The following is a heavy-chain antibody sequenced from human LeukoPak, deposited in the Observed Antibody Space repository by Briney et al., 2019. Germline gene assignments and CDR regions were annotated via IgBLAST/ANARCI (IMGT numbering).Heavy chain of an antibody. CDR3: AKRGDNVWGSFRFGFDS. Sequence: RGSLRLSCAASGFTFSTYAMSWVRQAPGKGLEWVSLIIGSGGSIHYADSVRGRFTISRDNFKNTVFLQLSSLRPEDTAVYYCAKRGDNVWGSFRFGFDSWGQGTLVTVSS. D-gene: IGHD3-16*02. J-gene: IGHJ4*02. V-gene: IGHV3-23*01. CDR1: GFTFSTYA. CDR2: IIGSGGSI.